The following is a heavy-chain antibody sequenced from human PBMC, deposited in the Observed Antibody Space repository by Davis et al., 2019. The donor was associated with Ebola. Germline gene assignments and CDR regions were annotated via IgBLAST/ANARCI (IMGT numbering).Heavy chain of an antibody. V-gene: IGHV4-39*01. J-gene: IGHJ4*02. CDR1: GGSIGNTMYY. CDR3: VGGYNFDY. D-gene: IGHD3-16*02. CDR2: MYHDGTT. Sequence: MPSETLSLTCSVSGGSIGNTMYYWGWLRQSPEKGLEWIGSMYHDGTTYHNPSLRSRVALSVDTSKNQFALKLNSVTAADTATYHCVGGYNFDYWGQGVQVIVSS.